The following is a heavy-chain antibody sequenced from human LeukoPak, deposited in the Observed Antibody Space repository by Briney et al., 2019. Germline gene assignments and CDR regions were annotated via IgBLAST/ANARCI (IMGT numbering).Heavy chain of an antibody. CDR2: INHSGST. D-gene: IGHD2-2*01. CDR1: GGSFSGYY. J-gene: IGHJ5*02. CDR3: ARRGVPVANTLWFDP. V-gene: IGHV4-34*01. Sequence: SETLSLTCAVYGGSFSGYYWSWIRQPPGKGLEWIGEINHSGSTNYNPSLKSRVTISVDTSKNQFSLKLSSVTAADTAVYYCARRGVPVANTLWFDPWGQGTLVTVSS.